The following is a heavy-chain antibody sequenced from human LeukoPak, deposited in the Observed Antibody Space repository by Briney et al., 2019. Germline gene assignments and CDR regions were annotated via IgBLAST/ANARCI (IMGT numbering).Heavy chain of an antibody. Sequence: KPGGSLRLSCAASGFTFSDYYMSWIRQAPGKGLEWVSSISSSDNTIYYTDSAKGRFAISRDNAKNSLYLQMKSLRAEDTAVYYCARGFYTYDQWGQGTLVTVSS. CDR2: ISSSDNTI. V-gene: IGHV3-11*04. D-gene: IGHD5-24*01. CDR1: GFTFSDYY. J-gene: IGHJ5*02. CDR3: ARGFYTYDQ.